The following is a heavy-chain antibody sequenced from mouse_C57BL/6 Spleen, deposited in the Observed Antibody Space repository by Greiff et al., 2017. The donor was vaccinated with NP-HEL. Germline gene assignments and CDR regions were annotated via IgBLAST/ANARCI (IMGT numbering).Heavy chain of an antibody. CDR1: GYTFTSYT. CDR3: ASPISTEGGFAY. D-gene: IGHD1-1*01. Sequence: VQLQQSGAELVRPGASVKMSCKASGYTFTSYTMHWVKQRPGQGLEWIGYINPSSGYTKYNQKFKDKATLTADKSSSTAYMQLSSLTSEDSAVYYCASPISTEGGFAYWGQGTLVTVSA. CDR2: INPSSGYT. J-gene: IGHJ3*01. V-gene: IGHV1-4*01.